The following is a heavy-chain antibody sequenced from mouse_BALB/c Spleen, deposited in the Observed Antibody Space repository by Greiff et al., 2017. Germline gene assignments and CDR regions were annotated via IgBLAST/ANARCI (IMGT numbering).Heavy chain of an antibody. J-gene: IGHJ2*01. V-gene: IGHV5-6-5*01. CDR2: ISSGGST. CDR3: AREGDYDGLVYYFDY. D-gene: IGHD2-4*01. Sequence: EVKLMESGGGLVKPGGSLKLSCAASGFTFSSYAMSWVRQTPEKRLEWVASISSGGSTYYPDSVKGRFTISRDNARNILYLQMSSLRSEDTAMYYCAREGDYDGLVYYFDYWGQGTTLTVSS. CDR1: GFTFSSYA.